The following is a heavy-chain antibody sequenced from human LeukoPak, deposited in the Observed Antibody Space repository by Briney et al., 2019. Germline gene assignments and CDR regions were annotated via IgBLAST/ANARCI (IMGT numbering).Heavy chain of an antibody. CDR3: ARLRITMVRGVSKFDY. J-gene: IGHJ4*02. V-gene: IGHV4-39*07. CDR1: GGSISSSSYY. Sequence: SETLSLTCTVSGGSISSSSYYWGWIRQPPGKGLEWIGSIYYSGSTYYNPSLKSRVTISVDTSKNQFSLKLSSVTAADTAVYYCARLRITMVRGVSKFDYWGQGTLVTVSS. CDR2: IYYSGST. D-gene: IGHD3-10*01.